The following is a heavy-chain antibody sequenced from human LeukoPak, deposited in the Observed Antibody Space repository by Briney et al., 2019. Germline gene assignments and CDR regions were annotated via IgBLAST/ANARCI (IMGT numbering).Heavy chain of an antibody. D-gene: IGHD5-12*01. CDR2: IYTSGST. V-gene: IGHV4-61*02. Sequence: SETLSLTCTVSGGSISSSSYYWSWIRQPAGKGLEWIGRIYTSGSTNYNPSLKSRVTISVDTSKNQFSLKLSSVTAADTAVYYCATSGYDTHSDYWGQGTLVTVSS. J-gene: IGHJ4*02. CDR3: ATSGYDTHSDY. CDR1: GGSISSSSYY.